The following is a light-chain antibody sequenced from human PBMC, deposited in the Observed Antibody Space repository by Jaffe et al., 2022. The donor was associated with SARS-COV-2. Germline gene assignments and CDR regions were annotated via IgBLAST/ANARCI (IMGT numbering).Light chain of an antibody. Sequence: DIQMTQSPSSLSVSTGDRVTITCRASQNIDTFLNWYQQRPGKAPRLLIYVASSLQSGVPSRFSGFGSGTNFTLTITSLQREDFATYFCQQTFATPHTFGQGTNLEIK. CDR3: QQTFATPHT. CDR1: QNIDTF. J-gene: IGKJ2*01. V-gene: IGKV1-39*01. CDR2: VAS.